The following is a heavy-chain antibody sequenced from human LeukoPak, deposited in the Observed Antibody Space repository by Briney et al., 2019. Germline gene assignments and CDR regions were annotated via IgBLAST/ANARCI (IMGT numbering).Heavy chain of an antibody. Sequence: SETLSLTCTVSGGSISSSSHYWGWIRQPPGKGLEWIGSIYYSGNTYYDPSLKSRVTISIDTSKNQFSLKLSSVTAADTAVYYCARHANIVVVSAAKAFDYWGQGTLVTVSS. CDR2: IYYSGNT. J-gene: IGHJ4*02. CDR3: ARHANIVVVSAAKAFDY. CDR1: GGSISSSSHY. V-gene: IGHV4-39*01. D-gene: IGHD2-2*01.